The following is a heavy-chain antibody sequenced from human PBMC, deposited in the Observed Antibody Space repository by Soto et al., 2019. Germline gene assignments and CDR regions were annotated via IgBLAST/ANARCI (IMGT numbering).Heavy chain of an antibody. CDR1: GFTFGDYA. Sequence: PGGSLRLSCTASGFTFGDYAMSWVRQAPGKGLEWVGFIRSKAYGGTTEYAASVKGRFTISRDDSKSIAYLQMNSLKTEDTAVYYCTRDSRGLTMVRGVITGWYYGMDVWGQGTTVTVSS. CDR3: TRDSRGLTMVRGVITGWYYGMDV. J-gene: IGHJ6*02. V-gene: IGHV3-49*04. CDR2: IRSKAYGGTT. D-gene: IGHD3-10*01.